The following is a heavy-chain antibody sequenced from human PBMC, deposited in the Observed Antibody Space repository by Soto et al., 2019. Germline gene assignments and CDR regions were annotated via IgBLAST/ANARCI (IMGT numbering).Heavy chain of an antibody. CDR1: GYTFTTYG. CDR3: AREWEMPYYYYGLDV. Sequence: QVQLVQSGAEVRKPGASVKVSCKASGYTFTTYGISWVRQAPGQGLEWMGWISGYNGHTKYAQKFQGRVTMTTETSTNTVYMDLRNLRSDDKAVYYCAREWEMPYYYYGLDVWGQGTTVNVSS. D-gene: IGHD1-26*01. V-gene: IGHV1-18*01. J-gene: IGHJ6*02. CDR2: ISGYNGHT.